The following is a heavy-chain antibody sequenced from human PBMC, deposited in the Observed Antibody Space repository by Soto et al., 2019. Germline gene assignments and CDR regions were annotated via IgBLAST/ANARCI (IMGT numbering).Heavy chain of an antibody. CDR3: AREISRGLFDY. CDR1: GYTFTGYY. V-gene: IGHV1-2*02. J-gene: IGHJ4*02. CDR2: INPNSGGT. D-gene: IGHD3-10*01. Sequence: ASVKVSCKASGYTFTGYYMHWVRQAPGQGLEWMGWINPNSGGTNYAQKLQGRVTMTRDTSMSTAYMELRSLRSDDTAVYYCAREISRGLFDYWGQGTLVTVSS.